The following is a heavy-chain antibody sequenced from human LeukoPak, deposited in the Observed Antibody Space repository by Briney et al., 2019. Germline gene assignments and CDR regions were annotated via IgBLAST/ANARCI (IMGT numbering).Heavy chain of an antibody. D-gene: IGHD1-26*01. CDR2: IYTSGST. J-gene: IGHJ4*02. CDR3: ARESQSGSYPDY. CDR1: GGSISSYY. V-gene: IGHV4-4*07. Sequence: SETLFLSCTVSGGSISSYYWSWIRQPAGKGLEWIGRIYTSGSTNYNPSLKSRVTMSVDTSKNQFSLKLSSVTAADTAVYYCARESQSGSYPDYWGQGTLVTVSS.